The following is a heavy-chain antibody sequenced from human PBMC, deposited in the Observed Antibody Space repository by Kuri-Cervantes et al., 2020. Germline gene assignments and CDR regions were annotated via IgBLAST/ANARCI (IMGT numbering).Heavy chain of an antibody. D-gene: IGHD2-2*01. V-gene: IGHV3-33*06. CDR3: AKDPWDQLPTLNRFDY. CDR2: IWYDGSNK. CDR1: GFTFSSFG. J-gene: IGHJ4*02. Sequence: GESLKTSCAASGFTFSSFGMHWVRQAPGKGLEWVAVIWYDGSNKYYADSVKGRFTITRDNSKNTLYLQMNSLRAEDTAVYYCAKDPWDQLPTLNRFDYWGQGTLVTVSS.